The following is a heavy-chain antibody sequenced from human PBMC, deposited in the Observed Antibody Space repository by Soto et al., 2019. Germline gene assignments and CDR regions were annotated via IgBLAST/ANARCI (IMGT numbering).Heavy chain of an antibody. D-gene: IGHD3-10*01. Sequence: QVQLQESGPGLVKPSQTLSLTCTVSGGSINSGGYHWSWIRQHPGKGLEWIGYISYSGSTYYTPSLKRRVTISADTSKNQFSLMLSSVTAADTAVYYCARDHYYGSGLFEHWGQGTLVTVSS. CDR1: GGSINSGGYH. CDR2: ISYSGST. V-gene: IGHV4-31*03. J-gene: IGHJ4*02. CDR3: ARDHYYGSGLFEH.